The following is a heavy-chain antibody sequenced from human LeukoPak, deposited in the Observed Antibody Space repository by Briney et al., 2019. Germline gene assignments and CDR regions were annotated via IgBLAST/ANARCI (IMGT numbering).Heavy chain of an antibody. Sequence: GGSLRLSCAASGFTFSSYWVHWVRQAPGKGLVWVSRIDSDGSNTNYADSVKGRFTVSRDNAKNTLYLQMNSLRAEDTAVYYCARDDYGDYYFDYWGQGTLVTVSS. CDR1: GFTFSSYW. CDR3: ARDDYGDYYFDY. D-gene: IGHD4-17*01. V-gene: IGHV3-74*01. J-gene: IGHJ4*02. CDR2: IDSDGSNT.